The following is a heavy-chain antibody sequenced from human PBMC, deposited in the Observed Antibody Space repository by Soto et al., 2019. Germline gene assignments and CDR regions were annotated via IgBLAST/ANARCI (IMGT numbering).Heavy chain of an antibody. CDR1: GYTFTSYG. V-gene: IGHV1-18*04. D-gene: IGHD3-22*01. CDR2: ISGHNGNT. J-gene: IGHJ3*02. CDR3: ARERFITGVDAFDI. Sequence: ASVKVSCKASGYTFTSYGISWVRQAPVQVPEWMVCISGHNGNTNHPQSLQGRVTMTTDTSKNTAYMELSSLRSEDTAVYYCARERFITGVDAFDIWGQGTRLTVSS.